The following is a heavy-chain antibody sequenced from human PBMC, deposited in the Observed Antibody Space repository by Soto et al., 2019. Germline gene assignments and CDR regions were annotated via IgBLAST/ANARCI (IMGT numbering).Heavy chain of an antibody. CDR3: ARGTSLAGIAAGMVLFDY. CDR1: GFTFSSYS. CDR2: ISSSSSTI. Sequence: GGSLRLSCAASGFTFSSYSMNWVRQAPGKGLEWVSYISSSSSTIYYADSVKGRFTISRDNAKNSLYLQMNSLRAEDTAVYYCARGTSLAGIAAGMVLFDYWGQGTLVTVSS. J-gene: IGHJ4*02. D-gene: IGHD6-13*01. V-gene: IGHV3-48*01.